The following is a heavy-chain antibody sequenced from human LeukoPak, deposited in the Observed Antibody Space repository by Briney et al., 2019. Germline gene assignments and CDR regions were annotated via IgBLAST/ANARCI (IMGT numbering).Heavy chain of an antibody. CDR2: ISSSGSGT. V-gene: IGHV3-23*01. D-gene: IGHD1-1*01. Sequence: HPGGSLRLSCAASGFTFSSYAMGWVRRAPGKGREWVSGISSSGSGTYYADSVKGRFTISRDNSKNTLYLQMNSLRAEDTAVYYCAKSPTGTPYRLANFDYWGQGTLVTVSS. J-gene: IGHJ4*02. CDR3: AKSPTGTPYRLANFDY. CDR1: GFTFSSYA.